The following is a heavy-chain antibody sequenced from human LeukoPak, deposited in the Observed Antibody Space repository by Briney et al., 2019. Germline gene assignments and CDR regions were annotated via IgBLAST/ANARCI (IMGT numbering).Heavy chain of an antibody. J-gene: IGHJ5*02. D-gene: IGHD2-21*02. Sequence: RASVKVSCKASGYTFTSYGISWVRQAPGQGLEWMGWISAYNGNTNYAQKLQGRVTMTTDTSTSTAYMELRSLRSDDTAVYYCARAKGCGGDCPWFDPWGQGTLVTVSS. V-gene: IGHV1-18*01. CDR1: GYTFTSYG. CDR2: ISAYNGNT. CDR3: ARAKGCGGDCPWFDP.